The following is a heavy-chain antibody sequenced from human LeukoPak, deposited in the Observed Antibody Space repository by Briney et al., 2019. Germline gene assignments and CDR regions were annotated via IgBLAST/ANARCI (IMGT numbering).Heavy chain of an antibody. V-gene: IGHV3-23*01. CDR2: IRGDGGGT. J-gene: IGHJ3*01. CDR1: GLTFRNYA. Sequence: GGSLRLSCVGSGLTFRNYAMTWVRQAPGKGLEWVSSIRGDGGGTSYADSVKGRFTVYRDNSKNTLFLQMNSLTAGDSAVYYCAKDPNGDYVGAFDSWGHGTLVIVSS. CDR3: AKDPNGDYVGAFDS. D-gene: IGHD4-17*01.